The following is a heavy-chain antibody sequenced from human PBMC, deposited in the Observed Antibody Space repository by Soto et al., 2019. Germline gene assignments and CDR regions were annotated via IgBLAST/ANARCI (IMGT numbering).Heavy chain of an antibody. V-gene: IGHV4-31*03. D-gene: IGHD6-6*01. Sequence: QVQLQESGPGLAKPSQTLSLTCNVSNGSISSSGYYWSWIRQHPGQGLEWIGYIYYSGSTYYNPSLKSRVTISVDTSKNQFSLKLGSVTAADTAIYYCAGGSSKSWFDPWGQETLVTVSS. CDR2: IYYSGST. CDR1: NGSISSSGYY. CDR3: AGGSSKSWFDP. J-gene: IGHJ5*02.